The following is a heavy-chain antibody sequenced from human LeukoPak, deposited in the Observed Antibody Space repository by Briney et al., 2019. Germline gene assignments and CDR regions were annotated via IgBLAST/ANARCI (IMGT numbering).Heavy chain of an antibody. CDR1: GGSISSYY. D-gene: IGHD3-10*01. CDR3: ARVFPSAMVRGVDVGWFDP. CDR2: IYYSGST. V-gene: IGHV4-59*01. J-gene: IGHJ5*02. Sequence: SETLSLTCTVSGGSISSYYWSWIRQPPGEGLEWVGYIYYSGSTNYNPSLKSRVTISVDTSKNQFSLKLSSVTAADTAVYYCARVFPSAMVRGVDVGWFDPWGQGTLVTVSS.